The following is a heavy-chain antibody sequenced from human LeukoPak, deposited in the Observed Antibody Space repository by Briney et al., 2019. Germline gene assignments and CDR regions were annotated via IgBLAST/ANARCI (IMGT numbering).Heavy chain of an antibody. CDR2: IYTSGSA. CDR1: GGSISSYY. J-gene: IGHJ4*02. CDR3: ARRGRPSGPFDY. V-gene: IGHV4-4*07. D-gene: IGHD2-15*01. Sequence: PSETLSLTCTVSGGSISSYYWGWIRQPAGKGLEWIGRIYTSGSANYNPSLESRVTISVDTSKNQFSLKLTSVTAADTAVYYCARRGRPSGPFDYWGQGTLVTVSS.